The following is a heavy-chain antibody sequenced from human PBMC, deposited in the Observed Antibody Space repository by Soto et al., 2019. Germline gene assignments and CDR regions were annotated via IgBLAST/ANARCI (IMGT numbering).Heavy chain of an antibody. Sequence: PSETLSLTCTVSGGSISSSSYYWGWIRQPPGKGLEWIGSIYYSGSTYYNPSLKSRVTISVDTSKNQFSLKLSSVTAADTAVYYCARLEVPPGYFDYWGQGTLVTVSS. CDR2: IYYSGST. CDR1: GGSISSSSYY. V-gene: IGHV4-39*01. J-gene: IGHJ4*02. CDR3: ARLEVPPGYFDY. D-gene: IGHD1-1*01.